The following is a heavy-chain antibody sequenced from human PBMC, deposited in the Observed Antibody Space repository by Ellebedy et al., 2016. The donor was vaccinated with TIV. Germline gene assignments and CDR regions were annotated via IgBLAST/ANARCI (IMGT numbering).Heavy chain of an antibody. CDR1: GGSFSGYY. J-gene: IGHJ6*02. CDR2: INHSGST. Sequence: GSLRLXXAVYGGSFSGYYWSWIRQPPGKGLEWIGEINHSGSTNYNPSLKSRVTISVDTSKNQFSLKLSSVTAADTAVYYCARDFSAPGYYDSSGYYHYYYYGMDVWGQGTTVTVSS. CDR3: ARDFSAPGYYDSSGYYHYYYYGMDV. V-gene: IGHV4-34*01. D-gene: IGHD3-22*01.